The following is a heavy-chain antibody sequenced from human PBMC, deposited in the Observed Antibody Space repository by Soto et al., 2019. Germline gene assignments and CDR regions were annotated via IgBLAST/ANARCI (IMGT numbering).Heavy chain of an antibody. V-gene: IGHV4-59*01. CDR3: ARGSYSNRSDY. CDR2: IYYSGST. CDR1: GGSISSYY. J-gene: IGHJ4*02. D-gene: IGHD4-4*01. Sequence: SETLSLTCTVSGGSISSYYWSWIRQPPGKGLEWIGYIYYSGSTNYNPSLKSRVTISVDTSKNQFSLKLSSVTAADTAVYYCARGSYSNRSDYWGQGTLVTVSS.